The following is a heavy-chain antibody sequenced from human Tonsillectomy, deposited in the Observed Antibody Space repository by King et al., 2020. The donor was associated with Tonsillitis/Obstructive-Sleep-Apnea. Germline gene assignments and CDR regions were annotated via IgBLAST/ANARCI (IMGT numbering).Heavy chain of an antibody. J-gene: IGHJ6*02. Sequence: VQLVESGAEVKKPGESLRISCKGSGYSFTTYWISWVRQMPGKGLEWMGRIDPTDSFTNYSPSFQGHVTISADKSISTAYLQWSSLKASDTARYYCAGLEDKAFVPSGFDVWGQGTTVTVSS. V-gene: IGHV5-10-1*03. D-gene: IGHD2-15*01. CDR3: AGLEDKAFVPSGFDV. CDR1: GYSFTTYW. CDR2: IDPTDSFT.